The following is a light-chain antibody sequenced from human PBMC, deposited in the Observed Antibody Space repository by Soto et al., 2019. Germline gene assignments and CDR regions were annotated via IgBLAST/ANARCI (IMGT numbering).Light chain of an antibody. J-gene: IGKJ4*02. CDR3: QQYNNWPPLT. Sequence: EIVMTQSPATLSVSPGERATLSCRASQSVSSNLAWYQQKPGQAPRLLIYGASTSGTGIPARFIGSGSGREFTLTISSLQSEDFAVYYCQQYNNWPPLTFGGGTKVEIK. CDR1: QSVSSN. V-gene: IGKV3-15*01. CDR2: GAS.